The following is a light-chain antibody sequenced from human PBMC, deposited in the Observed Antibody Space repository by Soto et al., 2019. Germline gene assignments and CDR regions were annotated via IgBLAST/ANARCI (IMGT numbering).Light chain of an antibody. CDR2: GAS. CDR1: QSVSSSY. Sequence: EIVLTQSPGTLSLSPGERATLSCRASQSVSSSYLAWYQQKPGQAPRLLIYGASSRATGIPDRFSGSGSGTDFTLTISRLEPEDFEVYYCQQYGSSPFTFGPGTKVYIK. V-gene: IGKV3-20*01. J-gene: IGKJ3*01. CDR3: QQYGSSPFT.